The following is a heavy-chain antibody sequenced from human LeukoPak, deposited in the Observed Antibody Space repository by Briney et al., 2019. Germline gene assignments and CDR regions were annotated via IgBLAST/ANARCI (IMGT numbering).Heavy chain of an antibody. CDR3: ARHVKVEMSTTRKYYYYYMDV. Sequence: KPGGSLRLSCAASGFTFSDYYMSWIRQAPGKGLEWVSYISSSGSTIYYADSVKGRFTISRDNAKNSLYLQMNSLRAEDTAVYYCARHVKVEMSTTRKYYYYYMDVWGKGTTVTVSS. CDR2: ISSSGSTI. CDR1: GFTFSDYY. V-gene: IGHV3-11*01. D-gene: IGHD5-24*01. J-gene: IGHJ6*03.